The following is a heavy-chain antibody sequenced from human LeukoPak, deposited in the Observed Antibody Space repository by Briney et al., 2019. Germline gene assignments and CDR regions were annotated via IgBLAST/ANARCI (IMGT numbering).Heavy chain of an antibody. V-gene: IGHV3-21*01. CDR2: ISSSSSYI. J-gene: IGHJ3*02. CDR1: GFTFSSYS. Sequence: GGPLRLSCAASGFTFSSYSMNWVRQAPGKGLEWVSSISSSSSYIYYADSVKGRFTISRDNAKNSLYLQMNSLRAEDTAVYYCAREIVGYAFDIWGQGTMVTVSS. D-gene: IGHD2-15*01. CDR3: AREIVGYAFDI.